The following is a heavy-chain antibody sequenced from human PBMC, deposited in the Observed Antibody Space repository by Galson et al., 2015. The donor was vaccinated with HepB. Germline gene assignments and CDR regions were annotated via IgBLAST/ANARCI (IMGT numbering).Heavy chain of an antibody. V-gene: IGHV4-59*11. J-gene: IGHJ3*01. Sequence: SETLSPTCSVSGDSISSPYWSWIRQPPGRGLEWIGYLSYRGTTTYNPSLKTRVTISVDTSKNQFSLRLSSVTAADTATYFCARLLLRRGYDSGDAFDFWGQGSMVIVSS. CDR2: LSYRGTT. CDR3: ARLLLRRGYDSGDAFDF. D-gene: IGHD3-3*01. CDR1: GDSISSPY.